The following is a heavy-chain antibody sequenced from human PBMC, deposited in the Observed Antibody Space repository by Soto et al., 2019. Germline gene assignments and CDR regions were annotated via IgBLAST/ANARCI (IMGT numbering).Heavy chain of an antibody. CDR2: MNPNSGNT. D-gene: IGHD3-16*02. V-gene: IGHV1-8*01. CDR3: AIRYDYVWGSYRYRHFDY. J-gene: IGHJ4*02. CDR1: GYTFTSYD. Sequence: QVQLVQSGAEVKKPGASVKVSCKASGYTFTSYDINWVRQATGQGLEWMGWMNPNSGNTGYAQKFQGRVTMTRNTSKSTAYMELSSLRSEDTAVYYCAIRYDYVWGSYRYRHFDYWGPGTLVTVSS.